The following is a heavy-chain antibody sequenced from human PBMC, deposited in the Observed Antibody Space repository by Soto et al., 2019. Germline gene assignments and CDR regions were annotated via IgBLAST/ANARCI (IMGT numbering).Heavy chain of an antibody. Sequence: ASVKVSCKASGYTFTSYYMHWVRQAPGQGLEWMGIINPSGGSTSYAQKFQGRVTMTRDTSTSTVYMELSSLRSEDTAVYYCARSPPSCDYSCLDFDYWGQGTLVIVSS. CDR1: GYTFTSYY. V-gene: IGHV1-46*01. D-gene: IGHD4-17*01. CDR3: ARSPPSCDYSCLDFDY. CDR2: INPSGGST. J-gene: IGHJ4*02.